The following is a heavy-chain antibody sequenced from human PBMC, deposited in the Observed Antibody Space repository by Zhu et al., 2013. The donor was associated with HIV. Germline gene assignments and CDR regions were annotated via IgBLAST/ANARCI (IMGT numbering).Heavy chain of an antibody. J-gene: IGHJ4*02. Sequence: QVQLVQSGAEVKKPGASVRVSCKTSGYTFTDYYVHWVRQAPGQGLEWMGWISPNNGNTIYQQKFQGRVTMTRDTSISTVYMGVTRLTSDDTAVYYCARTRMGAGYWSDYWGQGTLVTVSS. D-gene: IGHD3-9*01. CDR1: GYTFTDYY. V-gene: IGHV1-2*02. CDR3: ARTRMGAGYWSDY. CDR2: ISPNNGNT.